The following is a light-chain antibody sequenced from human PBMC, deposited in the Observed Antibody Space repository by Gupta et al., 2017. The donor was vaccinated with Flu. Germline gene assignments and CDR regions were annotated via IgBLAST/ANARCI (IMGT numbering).Light chain of an antibody. Sequence: EIVLTQSPATLSFSPGERATLSCRASQSVSSYLAWYQQKPGKAPRLLIYDASNRATGTQTRFSGSGSGTAFTLTISSLEPEDFAVYYCQQRSNWPPWTFGQGTKVEIK. CDR1: QSVSSY. J-gene: IGKJ1*01. CDR3: QQRSNWPPWT. V-gene: IGKV3-11*01. CDR2: DAS.